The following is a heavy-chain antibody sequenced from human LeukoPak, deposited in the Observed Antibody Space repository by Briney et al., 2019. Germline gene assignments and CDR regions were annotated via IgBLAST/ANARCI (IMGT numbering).Heavy chain of an antibody. V-gene: IGHV1-69*13. CDR2: IIPIFGTA. CDR3: ARPYCSGGSCYRYYYGMDV. D-gene: IGHD2-15*01. J-gene: IGHJ6*02. CDR1: GGTFSSYA. Sequence: SVKVSCKASGGTFSSYAISWVRQAPGQGLEWMGGIIPIFGTANYAQKFQGRVTITADESTSTAYMELSSLRSEDTAVYYCARPYCSGGSCYRYYYGMDVWGQGTTVTVSS.